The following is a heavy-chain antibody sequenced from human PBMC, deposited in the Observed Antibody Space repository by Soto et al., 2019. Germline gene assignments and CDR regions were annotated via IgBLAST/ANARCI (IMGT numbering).Heavy chain of an antibody. V-gene: IGHV3-23*01. Sequence: EVQLLESGGGLVQPGESLRLSCAASGFTFSTYGMNWVRQAPGKGLEWVAGINDFGGTTYYADSVKGRFTISRDNSKNTLYLQTNSLRAEDTALYYCAKVDNRGWFRFDDWGQGALVIVSS. D-gene: IGHD2-15*01. CDR1: GFTFSTYG. CDR2: INDFGGTT. CDR3: AKVDNRGWFRFDD. J-gene: IGHJ4*02.